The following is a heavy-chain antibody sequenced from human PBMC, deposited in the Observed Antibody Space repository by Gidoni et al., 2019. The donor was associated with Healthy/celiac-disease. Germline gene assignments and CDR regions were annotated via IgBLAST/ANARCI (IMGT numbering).Heavy chain of an antibody. V-gene: IGHV3-23*01. Sequence: EVQLLESGGGLVQPGGSLRLSCAASGFTFSSYAMSWVRQAPGKGLEWVSAISGSGGSTYYADSVKGRLTISRDNSKNTLYLQMNSLRAEDTAVYYCAKADDSSGYYFDYWGQGTLVTVSS. CDR2: ISGSGGST. D-gene: IGHD3-22*01. CDR3: AKADDSSGYYFDY. J-gene: IGHJ4*02. CDR1: GFTFSSYA.